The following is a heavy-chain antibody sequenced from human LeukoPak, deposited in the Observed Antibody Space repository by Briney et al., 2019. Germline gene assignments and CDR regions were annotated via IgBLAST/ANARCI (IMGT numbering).Heavy chain of an antibody. CDR3: ARDLVGRGDPLLDV. J-gene: IGHJ6*04. CDR2: ISAYNGNT. CDR1: GYTFTSYG. Sequence: AASVEVSCKASGYTFTSYGISWVRQAPGQGLEWMGWISAYNGNTNYAQKLQGRVTMTTDTSTSTAYMELRSLRSDDTAVYYCARDLVGRGDPLLDVWGKGTTVIVSS. V-gene: IGHV1-18*01. D-gene: IGHD4-17*01.